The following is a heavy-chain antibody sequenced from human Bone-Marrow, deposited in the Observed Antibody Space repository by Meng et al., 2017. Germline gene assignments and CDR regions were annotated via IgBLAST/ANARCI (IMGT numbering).Heavy chain of an antibody. CDR2: INPDTGDT. D-gene: IGHD2-21*01. CDR3: ARDENISLGKLFGDY. V-gene: IGHV1-2*06. Sequence: VVRVPSGAQLKTPGASVKVSSKPSGYTFTAYYIHWVRQDPGQGLEWMGHINPDTGDTLYAQKFQGRVSMTGDTSISTAYVELSGLRSDDAAVYYCARDENISLGKLFGDYWGQGTLVTASS. CDR1: GYTFTAYY. J-gene: IGHJ4*02.